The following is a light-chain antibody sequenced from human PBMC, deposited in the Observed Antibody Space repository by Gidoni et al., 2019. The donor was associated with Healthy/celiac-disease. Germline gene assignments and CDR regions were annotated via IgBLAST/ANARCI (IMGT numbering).Light chain of an antibody. CDR3: QQSYSTPYT. CDR2: AAS. J-gene: IGKJ2*01. CDR1: QSISSY. V-gene: IGKV1-39*01. Sequence: DIQLTQSPSSLSASVGDRVTITCRASQSISSYLNWYQQKPGKAPKLLIYAASSLQSGVPSRCSGSGSGTDFTLTISSLQPEDFATYYCQQSYSTPYTFAQETKLGIK.